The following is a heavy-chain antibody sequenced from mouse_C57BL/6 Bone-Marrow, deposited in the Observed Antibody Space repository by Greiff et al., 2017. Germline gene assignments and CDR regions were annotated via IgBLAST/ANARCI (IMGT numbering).Heavy chain of an antibody. Sequence: QVQLQQSGAELARPGASVKLSCKASGYTFTGYGISWVKQRTGQGLEWIGEIYPRSGNTYYNEKLKGKATLTADTSPSTAYMELRSLTSEDSAVYCGARSGNYGPLAWFAYWGQGTLVTVSA. CDR3: ARSGNYGPLAWFAY. D-gene: IGHD2-1*01. CDR2: IYPRSGNT. CDR1: GYTFTGYG. V-gene: IGHV1-81*01. J-gene: IGHJ3*01.